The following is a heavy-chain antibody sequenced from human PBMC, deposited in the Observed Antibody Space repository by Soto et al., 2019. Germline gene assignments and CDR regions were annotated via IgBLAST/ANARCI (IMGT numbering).Heavy chain of an antibody. CDR1: GYTFTSYA. J-gene: IGHJ6*02. CDR3: ARGRELYCSSTSCYSYYYYGMDV. CDR2: INAGNGNT. Sequence: QVQLVQSGTEVKKPGASVKVSCKASGYTFTSYAMHWVRQAPGQRLEWMGWINAGNGNTKYSQKFQGRVTITRDTSASTAYMELSSPRSEDTAVYYCARGRELYCSSTSCYSYYYYGMDVWGQGTTVTVSS. D-gene: IGHD2-2*01. V-gene: IGHV1-3*01.